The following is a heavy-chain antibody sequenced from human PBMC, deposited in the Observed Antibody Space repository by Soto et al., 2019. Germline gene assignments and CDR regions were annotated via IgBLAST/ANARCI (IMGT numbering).Heavy chain of an antibody. D-gene: IGHD3-3*01. CDR1: GFTFSSYG. V-gene: IGHV3-30*18. J-gene: IGHJ6*02. CDR3: AKERRITIFGVVISQGYYGMDV. Sequence: PGGSLRLSCAASGFTFSSYGMHWVRQAPGKGLEWVAVISYDGSNKYYADSVKGRFTISRDNSKNTLYLQMNSLRAEDTAVYYCAKERRITIFGVVISQGYYGMDVWGQGTTVTVSS. CDR2: ISYDGSNK.